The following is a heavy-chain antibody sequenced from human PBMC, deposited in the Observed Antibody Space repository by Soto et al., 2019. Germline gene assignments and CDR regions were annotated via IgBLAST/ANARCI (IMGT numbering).Heavy chain of an antibody. Sequence: GGSLRLSCAASGFTFSSYEMNWVRQAPGKGLEWVSYISSSGSTIYYADSVKGRFTISRDNAKNSLYLQMNSLRAEDTAVYYCARELVVVVAATPHYYGMDVWGQGTTVTVSS. V-gene: IGHV3-48*03. D-gene: IGHD2-15*01. CDR3: ARELVVVVAATPHYYGMDV. J-gene: IGHJ6*02. CDR1: GFTFSSYE. CDR2: ISSSGSTI.